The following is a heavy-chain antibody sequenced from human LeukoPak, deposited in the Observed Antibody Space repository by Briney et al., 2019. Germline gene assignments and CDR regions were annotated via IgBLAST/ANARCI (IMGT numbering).Heavy chain of an antibody. CDR2: ISYSGSV. D-gene: IGHD3-10*01. CDR3: ARLHYGSGSLSSWFDP. J-gene: IGHJ5*02. V-gene: IGHV4-59*08. CDR1: SGSITSDY. Sequence: PSETLSLTCTVSSGSITSDYWTWIRQPPGKGLEWIGYISYSGSVNYNPSLKTRATMSLDTSRNQFSVNLKSVTAADTAMYYCARLHYGSGSLSSWFDPWGRGTRVTVSS.